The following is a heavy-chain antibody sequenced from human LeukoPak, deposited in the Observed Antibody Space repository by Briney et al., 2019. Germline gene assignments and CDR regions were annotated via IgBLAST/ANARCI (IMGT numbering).Heavy chain of an antibody. Sequence: GGSLRLSCAASGFTFSNYGMHWVRQAPGKGLEWVAVIWYDGSNKYYADSVKGRFTISRDNSKNTLYLQMNGLRAEDTAVYYCARSGYYSGWYSVGAFDIWGQGTMVTVSS. CDR3: ARSGYYSGWYSVGAFDI. CDR2: IWYDGSNK. D-gene: IGHD6-19*01. J-gene: IGHJ3*02. V-gene: IGHV3-33*01. CDR1: GFTFSNYG.